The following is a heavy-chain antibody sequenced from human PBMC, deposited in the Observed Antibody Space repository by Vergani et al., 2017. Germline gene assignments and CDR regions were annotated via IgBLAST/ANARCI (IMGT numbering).Heavy chain of an antibody. CDR2: INPSGGSK. V-gene: IGHV1-46*03. CDR1: GYTFTSYY. CDR3: ARYTRRCRSTSCSPMGWFDP. J-gene: IGHJ5*02. Sequence: VQLVQSGAEVKKPGASVKVSCKASGYTFTSYYMHWVRQAPGQGLAWMGIINPSGGSKSYAQKFQGRVTMTSDTSTGTVYMELSSLRSEDTAVYYCARYTRRCRSTSCSPMGWFDPWGQGTLVTVSS. D-gene: IGHD2-2*01.